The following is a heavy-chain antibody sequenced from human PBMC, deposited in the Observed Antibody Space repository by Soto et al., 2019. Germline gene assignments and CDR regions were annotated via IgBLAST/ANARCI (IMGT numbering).Heavy chain of an antibody. CDR1: GYTFTSYY. D-gene: IGHD5-18*01. J-gene: IGHJ5*02. CDR2: INPSGGST. CDR3: ARQCVDTAMALIA. Sequence: ASVKVSCKASGYTFTSYYVHWVRQAPGQGLEWMGIINPSGGSTSYAQKFQGRVTMTRDTSTSTVYMELSSLRSEDTAVYYCARQCVDTAMALIAWGQGTLVTV. V-gene: IGHV1-46*01.